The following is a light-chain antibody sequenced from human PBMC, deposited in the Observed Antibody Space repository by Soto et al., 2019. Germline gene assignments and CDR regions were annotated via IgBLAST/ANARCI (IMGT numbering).Light chain of an antibody. CDR1: SSDVGGYNY. CDR3: SSYTSSSTLV. V-gene: IGLV2-14*01. Sequence: QSVLTQPASMSGSPGQSITISCTGSSSDVGGYNYVSWYQQHPGKAPKLMIYEVSNRPSGISNRFSGSKSGNTASLTLSGLQAEDEADYYCSSYTSSSTLVFGGGTKLTVL. J-gene: IGLJ2*01. CDR2: EVS.